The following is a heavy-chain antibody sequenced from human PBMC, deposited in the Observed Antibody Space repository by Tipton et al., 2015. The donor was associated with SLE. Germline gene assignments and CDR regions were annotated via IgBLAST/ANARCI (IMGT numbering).Heavy chain of an antibody. V-gene: IGHV3-64*01. CDR3: ARAVGSSSPGYFDY. CDR2: ISSNGGST. J-gene: IGHJ4*02. Sequence: SLRLSCAASGFTFSSCAMHWVRQAPGKGLEYVSAISSNGGSTYYANSVKGRFTISRDNSKNTLYLQMCSLRAEDMAAYYCARAVGSSSPGYFDYWGQGTLVTVSS. D-gene: IGHD6-6*01. CDR1: GFTFSSCA.